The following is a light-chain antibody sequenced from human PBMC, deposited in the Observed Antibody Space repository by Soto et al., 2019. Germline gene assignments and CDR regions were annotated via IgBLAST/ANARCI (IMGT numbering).Light chain of an antibody. J-gene: IGLJ3*02. CDR2: AVS. CDR1: SSDVGAYNF. CDR3: NSYSGRDSWV. V-gene: IGLV2-14*01. Sequence: QSALTQPASVSGSPGQSITISCTGTSSDVGAYNFVSWYQQYPGKAPKLLIYAVSNRPSGASNRFSGSKSGNTASLTISGLQAGDEADYYCNSYSGRDSWVFGGGTKVTVL.